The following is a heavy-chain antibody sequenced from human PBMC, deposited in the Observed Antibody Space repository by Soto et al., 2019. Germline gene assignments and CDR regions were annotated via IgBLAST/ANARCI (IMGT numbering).Heavy chain of an antibody. CDR2: INHSGST. CDR1: GGSXSGYY. Sequence: SETLSLTCAVYGGSXSGYYWSWIRQPPGKGLEWIGEINHSGSTNYNPSLKSRVTISVDTSKNQFSLKLSSVTAADTAVYYCARVAPRYCSGGSCYSGRDYSGQGTLVTVSS. J-gene: IGHJ4*02. CDR3: ARVAPRYCSGGSCYSGRDY. V-gene: IGHV4-34*01. D-gene: IGHD2-15*01.